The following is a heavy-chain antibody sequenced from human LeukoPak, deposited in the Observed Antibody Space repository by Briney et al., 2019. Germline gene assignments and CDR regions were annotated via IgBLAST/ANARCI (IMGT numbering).Heavy chain of an antibody. CDR1: GFTFSSYG. V-gene: IGHV3-33*01. J-gene: IGHJ3*02. CDR3: ARELGRVGAFDI. Sequence: GGSLRLSCAASGFTFSSYGMHWVRQAPGMELEWVAVIWYDGSNKYYADSVKGRFIISRDNSKNTLYLQMNSLRAEDTAVYYCARELGRVGAFDIWGQGTMVTVSS. CDR2: IWYDGSNK. D-gene: IGHD1-26*01.